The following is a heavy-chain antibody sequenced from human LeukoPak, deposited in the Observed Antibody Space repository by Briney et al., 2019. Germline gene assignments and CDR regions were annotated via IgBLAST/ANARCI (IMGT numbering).Heavy chain of an antibody. J-gene: IGHJ6*03. CDR2: IRYDGSNK. V-gene: IGHV3-30*02. CDR1: GFTFSSYG. CDR3: AKDGYSSSGYYYYYMDV. D-gene: IGHD6-6*01. Sequence: GGSLRLSCAASGFTFSSYGMHWVRQAPGKGLEWVAFIRYDGSNKYYADSVKGRFTISRDNSKNTLYLQMNGLRAEDTAVYYCAKDGYSSSGYYYYYMDVWGKGTTVTVSS.